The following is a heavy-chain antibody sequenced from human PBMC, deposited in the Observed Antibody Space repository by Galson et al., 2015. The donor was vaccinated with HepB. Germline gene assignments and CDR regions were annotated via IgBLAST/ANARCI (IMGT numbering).Heavy chain of an antibody. J-gene: IGHJ4*02. CDR1: GFTFTSYT. Sequence: SLRLSCAASGFTFTSYTFHWVRQAPGKGLDWVAVISFDGTYQYYAQSVKGRLTFSRDNSKNTLYLQMNSLRPDDTAVYYCARGTTVTAGVDYWSQGTLVTVSS. D-gene: IGHD4-17*01. CDR3: ARGTTVTAGVDY. V-gene: IGHV3-30*01. CDR2: ISFDGTYQ.